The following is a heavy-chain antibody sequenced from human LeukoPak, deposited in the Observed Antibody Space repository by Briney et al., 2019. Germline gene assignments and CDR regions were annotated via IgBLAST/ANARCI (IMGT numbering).Heavy chain of an antibody. CDR1: GGTFISYA. Sequence: SVKVSCKASGGTFISYAISWVRQAPGQGLEWMGRIIPIFGTANYAQKFQGRVTITTDESTSTAYMELSSLRSEDTAVYYCARDSKTRSSSWPDDAFDIWGQGTMVTVSS. J-gene: IGHJ3*02. CDR2: IIPIFGTA. D-gene: IGHD6-13*01. V-gene: IGHV1-69*05. CDR3: ARDSKTRSSSWPDDAFDI.